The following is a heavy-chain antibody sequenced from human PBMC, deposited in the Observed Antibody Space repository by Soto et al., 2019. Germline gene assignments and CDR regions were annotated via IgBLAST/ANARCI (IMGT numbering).Heavy chain of an antibody. CDR3: AKVSSSWYAGFFDL. V-gene: IGHV3-23*01. CDR2: LSDRGGSI. D-gene: IGHD6-13*01. J-gene: IGHJ4*02. Sequence: EVQLLESGGGLVQPGGSLRLSCTASGFTFSRHAMTWVRQAPGKGLELVSGLSDRGGSIYYADSVKGRFTISRDNSMNTLYLQLNTLRAEDTAIYYCAKVSSSWYAGFFDLWGQGTLVTVSS. CDR1: GFTFSRHA.